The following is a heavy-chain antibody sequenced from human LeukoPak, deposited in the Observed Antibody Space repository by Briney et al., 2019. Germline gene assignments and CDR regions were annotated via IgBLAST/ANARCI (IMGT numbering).Heavy chain of an antibody. CDR3: ARDLIEYFQH. J-gene: IGHJ1*01. CDR1: GYTFSRHG. Sequence: GGSLRLSCAASGYTFSRHGIHWVRQAPGKGLEWVAVVWYDGRNRDYADSVKGRFTISKDNSNNMVFLQMDRLRAEDTAVYYCARDLIEYFQHWGQGTLVTVSS. V-gene: IGHV3-33*01. CDR2: VWYDGRNR.